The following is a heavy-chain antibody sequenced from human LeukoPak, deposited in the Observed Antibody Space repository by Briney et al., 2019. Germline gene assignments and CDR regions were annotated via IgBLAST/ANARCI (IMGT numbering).Heavy chain of an antibody. J-gene: IGHJ4*02. V-gene: IGHV3-30*04. CDR2: ISYDGSNK. D-gene: IGHD3-10*01. CDR3: AKDLTIPASGYYYGSGSYHY. CDR1: GFTFSTYA. Sequence: GGSLRLSCAASGFTFSTYAMHWVRQAPGKGLEWVAVISYDGSNKYYADSVKGRFTISRDNSKNTLYLQMNSLRAEDTAVYYCAKDLTIPASGYYYGSGSYHYWGQGTLVTVSS.